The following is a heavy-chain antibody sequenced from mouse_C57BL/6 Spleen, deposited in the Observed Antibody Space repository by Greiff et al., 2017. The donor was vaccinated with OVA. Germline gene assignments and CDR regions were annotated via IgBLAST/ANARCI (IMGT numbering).Heavy chain of an antibody. Sequence: VQLKESGPGMVKPSQSLSLTCTVTGYSITSGYDWHWIRHFPGNKLEWMGYISYSGSTNYNPSLKSRISITHDTSKNHFFLKLNSVTTEDTATYYCARDRGTGAIDYWGQGTSVTVSS. D-gene: IGHD3-3*01. V-gene: IGHV3-1*01. CDR1: GYSITSGYD. CDR2: ISYSGST. CDR3: ARDRGTGAIDY. J-gene: IGHJ4*01.